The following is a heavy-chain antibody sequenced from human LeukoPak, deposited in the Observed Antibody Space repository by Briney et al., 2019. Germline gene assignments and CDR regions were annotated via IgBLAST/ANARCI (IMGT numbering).Heavy chain of an antibody. Sequence: GASVKVSCKASGGTFSSYAISWVRQAPGQGLEWMGGIIPIFGTANYAQKFQGRVTITADESTSTAYMELSSLRSEDTAVYYCARPSSGWPFGAFDIWGQGTMVTVSS. CDR1: GGTFSSYA. CDR3: ARPSSGWPFGAFDI. V-gene: IGHV1-69*13. D-gene: IGHD6-19*01. CDR2: IIPIFGTA. J-gene: IGHJ3*02.